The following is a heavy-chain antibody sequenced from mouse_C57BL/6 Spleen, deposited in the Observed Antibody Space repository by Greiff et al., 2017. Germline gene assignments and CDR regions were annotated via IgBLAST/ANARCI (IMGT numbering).Heavy chain of an antibody. J-gene: IGHJ4*01. V-gene: IGHV5-4*03. CDR2: ISDGGSYT. CDR1: GFTFSSYA. Sequence: EVNVVESGGGLVKPGGSLKLSCAASGFTFSSYAMSWVRQTPEKRLEWVATISDGGSYTYYPDNVKGRFTISRDNAKNNLYLQMSHLKSEDTAMYYCARGGSQDAMDYWGQGTSVTVSS. CDR3: ARGGSQDAMDY.